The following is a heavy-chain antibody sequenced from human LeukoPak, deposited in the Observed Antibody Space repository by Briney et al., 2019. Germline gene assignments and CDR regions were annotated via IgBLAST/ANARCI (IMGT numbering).Heavy chain of an antibody. D-gene: IGHD5-18*01. CDR1: GFTFNDYA. CDR2: ISYDGNNR. V-gene: IGHV3-30-3*01. Sequence: GGSLRLSCAASGFTFNDYAMHWVRQAPGRGLEWVALISYDGNNRYYADSVKGRFTISRDNSKNTLYLQMNSLRAEDTAVYYCARDKGEYSYGYYYYGMDVWGQGTTVTVSS. J-gene: IGHJ6*02. CDR3: ARDKGEYSYGYYYYGMDV.